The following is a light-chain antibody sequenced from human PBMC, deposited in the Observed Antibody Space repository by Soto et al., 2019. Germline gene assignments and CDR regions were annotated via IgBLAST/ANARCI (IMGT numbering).Light chain of an antibody. Sequence: VMTQSPSTLSVSPGERATLSCRASQSVSSNLAWYQQKPGQAPRLLIYGASTRATGIPAKFSGGGSGTEFTLTISSLEPEDFAVYYCQQYNNWPPITFGQGTRLEIK. V-gene: IGKV3-15*01. CDR3: QQYNNWPPIT. CDR2: GAS. CDR1: QSVSSN. J-gene: IGKJ5*01.